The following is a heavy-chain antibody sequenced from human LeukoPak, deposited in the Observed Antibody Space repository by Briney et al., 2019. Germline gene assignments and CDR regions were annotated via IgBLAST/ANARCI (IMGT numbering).Heavy chain of an antibody. Sequence: GGSLRLSCAASGFTFSSYSLKWVRQAPGKGLEWVSSISSSGYIYYADSVKGRFTIPRDNAKNSLYLQMNSLRAEDTAVYYCARYSGSYQFDYWGQGTLVTVSS. CDR1: GFTFSSYS. J-gene: IGHJ4*02. CDR3: ARYSGSYQFDY. D-gene: IGHD1-26*01. V-gene: IGHV3-21*01. CDR2: ISSSGYI.